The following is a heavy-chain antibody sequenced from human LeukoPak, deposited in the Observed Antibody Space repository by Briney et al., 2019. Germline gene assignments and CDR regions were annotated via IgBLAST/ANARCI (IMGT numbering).Heavy chain of an antibody. V-gene: IGHV3-23*01. Sequence: PGGSLRLSCAASGFTSSSYAMSWVRQAPGKGLEWVSAISGSGGSTYHADSVKGRFTISRDNSKNTLYLQMNSLRAEDTAVCYCAKDKTYYDFWSGYSGFDYWGQGTLVTVSS. CDR3: AKDKTYYDFWSGYSGFDY. CDR1: GFTSSSYA. J-gene: IGHJ4*02. D-gene: IGHD3-3*01. CDR2: ISGSGGST.